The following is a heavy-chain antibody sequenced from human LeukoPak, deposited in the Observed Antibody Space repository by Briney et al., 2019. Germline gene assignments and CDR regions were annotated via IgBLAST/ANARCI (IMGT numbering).Heavy chain of an antibody. D-gene: IGHD1-26*01. CDR2: INTDGGFT. Sequence: GGSLRLSCAASGFIFSDYWMHWVRQAPGKGLVWVSRINTDGGFTRYADSVQGRFIISRDTAKNTLFLQMNSLRAEDAAVYYCAREAKVGGALQYWGQGILVIVSS. V-gene: IGHV3-74*01. CDR1: GFIFSDYW. CDR3: AREAKVGGALQY. J-gene: IGHJ4*02.